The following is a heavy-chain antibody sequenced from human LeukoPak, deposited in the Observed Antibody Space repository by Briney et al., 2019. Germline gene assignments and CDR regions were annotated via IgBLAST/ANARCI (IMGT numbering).Heavy chain of an antibody. CDR3: ARRSTHATTGSDY. CDR1: LGSLSSSSHY. D-gene: IGHD1-1*01. J-gene: IGHJ4*02. CDR2: IYSSGTT. V-gene: IGHV4-39*01. Sequence: SQTLSLTCTLSLGSLSSSSHYWGWIRQPPGKGLEWIGTIYSSGTTYNNPSLASRVRISLATSKTQSSLKLGSVTAAYTAVYYCARRSTHATTGSDYWGQGTLVTVSS.